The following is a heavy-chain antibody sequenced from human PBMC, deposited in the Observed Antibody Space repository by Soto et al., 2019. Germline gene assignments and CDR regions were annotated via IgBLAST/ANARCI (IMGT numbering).Heavy chain of an antibody. CDR2: INPNSGGT. J-gene: IGHJ6*02. CDR1: GYTFTGYY. CDR3: ARDLYSGSYSGYYYGMDV. Sequence: GASVKVSCKASGYTFTGYYMHWVRQAPGQGLEWMGWINPNSGGTNYAQKFQGWVTMTRDTSISTAYMELSRLRSDDTAVYYCARDLYSGSYSGYYYGMDVWGQGTTVTVSS. V-gene: IGHV1-2*04. D-gene: IGHD1-26*01.